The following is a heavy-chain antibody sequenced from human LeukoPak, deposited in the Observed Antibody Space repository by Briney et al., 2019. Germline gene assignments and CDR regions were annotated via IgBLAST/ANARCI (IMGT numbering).Heavy chain of an antibody. CDR2: IRYDGSNK. CDR1: GFPFSSYG. J-gene: IGHJ4*02. D-gene: IGHD5-24*01. CDR3: AKLRDGYKVYYFDY. V-gene: IGHV3-30*02. Sequence: GSLRLSCAASGFPFSSYGMHWVRQAPGKGLEWVAFIRYDGSNKYYADSVKGRFTISRDNSKNTLYLQMNSLRAEDTAVYYCAKLRDGYKVYYFDYWGQGTLVTVSS.